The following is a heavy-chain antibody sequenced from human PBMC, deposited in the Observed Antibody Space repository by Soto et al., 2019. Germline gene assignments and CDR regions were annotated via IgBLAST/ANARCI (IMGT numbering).Heavy chain of an antibody. CDR1: GFTVSSNY. Sequence: GGSLRLSCAASGFTVSSNYMSWVRQAPGKGLEWVSVIYSVGSTYYADSVKGRFTISRDNSKNTLYLQMNSLRAEDTAVYYCARGYYYDSSFSYFDYWGQGTLVTVSS. CDR2: IYSVGST. J-gene: IGHJ4*02. CDR3: ARGYYYDSSFSYFDY. D-gene: IGHD3-22*01. V-gene: IGHV3-53*01.